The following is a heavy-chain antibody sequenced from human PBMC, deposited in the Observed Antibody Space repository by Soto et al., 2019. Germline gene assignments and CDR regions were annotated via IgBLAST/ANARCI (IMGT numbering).Heavy chain of an antibody. CDR1: GGSISSSSYY. V-gene: IGHV4-39*01. CDR2: IYYSGST. J-gene: IGHJ4*02. CDR3: ARSEGDTAMAVSCYFDY. Sequence: QLQLQESGPGLVKPSATLSLTCTVSGGSISSSSYYWGWIRQPPGKGLEWIGRIYYSGSTYYNASLKSRVTISVDTSKNQFSLKLSSVTAADPAVYYCARSEGDTAMAVSCYFDYWGQGTLVTVSS. D-gene: IGHD5-18*01.